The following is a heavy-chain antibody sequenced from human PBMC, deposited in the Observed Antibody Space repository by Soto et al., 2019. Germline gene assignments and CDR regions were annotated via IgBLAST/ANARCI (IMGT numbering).Heavy chain of an antibody. J-gene: IGHJ6*02. CDR3: ARDRQDGMDV. CDR2: ISYDGSNK. V-gene: IGHV3-30-3*01. Sequence: VGSLRLSCAASGFTFSSYAMHWVRQAPGKGLEWVAVISYDGSNKYYADSVKGRFTISRDNSKNTLYLQMNSLRAEDTAVYYCARDRQDGMDVWGQGTTVTVSS. CDR1: GFTFSSYA.